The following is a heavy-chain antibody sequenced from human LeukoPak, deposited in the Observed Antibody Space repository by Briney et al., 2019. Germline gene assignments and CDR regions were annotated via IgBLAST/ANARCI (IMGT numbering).Heavy chain of an antibody. CDR3: AYSSSWYLYYFDY. J-gene: IGHJ4*02. CDR1: GYTFTSYA. Sequence: ASVKVSCKASGYTFTSYAMHWVRQAPGQRLEWMGWINAGNGNTKYSQKFQGRVTITRDTSASTAYMELSSLRSEDMAVYYCAYSSSWYLYYFDYWGQGTLVTVSS. V-gene: IGHV1-3*01. CDR2: INAGNGNT. D-gene: IGHD6-13*01.